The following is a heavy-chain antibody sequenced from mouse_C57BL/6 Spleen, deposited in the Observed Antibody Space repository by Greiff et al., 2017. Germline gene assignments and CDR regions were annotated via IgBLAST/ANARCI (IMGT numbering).Heavy chain of an antibody. D-gene: IGHD2-3*01. J-gene: IGHJ2*01. CDR3: IRGGIYDGYLY. CDR2: IYPGNSDT. CDR1: GYTFTSYW. V-gene: IGHV1-5*01. Sequence: EVQLQQSGTVLARPGASVKMSCKTSGYTFTSYWMHWVKQRPGQGLEWIGAIYPGNSDTSYNQKFKGKAKLTAVTSASTAYMELSSLTNEDSAVYYCIRGGIYDGYLYWGQGTTLTVSS.